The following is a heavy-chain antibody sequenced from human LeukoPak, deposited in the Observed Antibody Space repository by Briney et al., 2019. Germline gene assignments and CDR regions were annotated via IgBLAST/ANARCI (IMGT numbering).Heavy chain of an antibody. V-gene: IGHV4-59*01. CDR3: ARGCSSTSCDPYYYYAMDV. CDR2: IYYSGNT. D-gene: IGHD2-2*01. J-gene: IGHJ6*02. CDR1: GGSISSYY. Sequence: SETLSLTCTVSGGSISSYYWNWIRQPPGKALEWIGYIYYSGNTNYNPSLKSRVTISVDTSKNQFSLKLSSVTAADAAVYYCARGCSSTSCDPYYYYAMDVWGQGTTVTVSS.